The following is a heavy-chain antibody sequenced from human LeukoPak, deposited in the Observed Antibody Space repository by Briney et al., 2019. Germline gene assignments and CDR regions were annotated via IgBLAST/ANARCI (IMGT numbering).Heavy chain of an antibody. CDR1: GGSISSGSYY. CDR2: IYTSGST. D-gene: IGHD6-13*01. Sequence: PSQTLSLTCTVSGGSISSGSYYWSWIRQPAGKGLEWIERIYTSGSTNYNPSLKSRVTISVDTSKNQFSLKLSSVTAADTAVYYCARGRRGSSWAYYFDYWGQGTLVTVSS. J-gene: IGHJ4*02. CDR3: ARGRRGSSWAYYFDY. V-gene: IGHV4-61*02.